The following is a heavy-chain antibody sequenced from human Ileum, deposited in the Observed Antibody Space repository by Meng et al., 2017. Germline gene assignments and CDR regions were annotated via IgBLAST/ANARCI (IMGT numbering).Heavy chain of an antibody. D-gene: IGHD6-19*01. J-gene: IGHJ1*01. CDR3: ARVAVTGIGYFQY. V-gene: IGHV1-3*01. CDR2: INGGTGNT. CDR1: GYTFTSHY. Sequence: QVRVVQSGAGVKQPGASVKVSCNASGYTFTSHYIHWWRQAPGQGLEWMGWINGGTGNTEYSQNFQGRITFTRDTAASTVYMELSSLRSEDTAVFYCARVAVTGIGYFQYWGQGTLVTVSS.